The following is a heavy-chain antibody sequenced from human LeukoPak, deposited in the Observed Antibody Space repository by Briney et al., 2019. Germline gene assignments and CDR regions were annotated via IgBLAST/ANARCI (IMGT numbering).Heavy chain of an antibody. J-gene: IGHJ4*02. D-gene: IGHD3-22*01. CDR3: ARVRYYDSSGYYTFDY. Sequence: ASVKVSCKASGYTFTSYDINWVRQATGQGLEWMGWMNPNSGNTGYAQKFQGRVTMTRNTSISTAYMELSSLRSEDTAVYYCARVRYYDSSGYYTFDYWGQGTLVTVSS. V-gene: IGHV1-8*01. CDR2: MNPNSGNT. CDR1: GYTFTSYD.